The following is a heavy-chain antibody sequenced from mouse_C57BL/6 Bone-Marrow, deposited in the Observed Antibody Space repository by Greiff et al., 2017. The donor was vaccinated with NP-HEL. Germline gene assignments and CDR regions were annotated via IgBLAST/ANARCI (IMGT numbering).Heavy chain of an antibody. CDR2: IYPRSGNT. V-gene: IGHV1-81*01. J-gene: IGHJ2*01. D-gene: IGHD1-1*01. CDR1: GYTFTSYG. CDR3: ARRYYGSKGDY. Sequence: VQLQQSGAELARPGASVKLSCKASGYTFTSYGISWVKQRTGQGLEWIGGIYPRSGNTYYNEKFKGKATLTADKSSSTAYMELRSLTSEDSAVYFCARRYYGSKGDYWGQGTTLTVSS.